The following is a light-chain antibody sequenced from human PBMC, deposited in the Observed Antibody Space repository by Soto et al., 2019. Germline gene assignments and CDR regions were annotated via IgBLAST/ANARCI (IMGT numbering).Light chain of an antibody. CDR3: QQRSNWPPL. CDR2: DAS. Sequence: EIVLTQSPATLSLSPGERATLSCRASQSVSSYLAWYQQKPGQAPRLLIYDASNRATGIPARFSGSGSGTDFTLTISSLLTEDFAVYYCQQRSNWPPLFGQGTRLEIK. J-gene: IGKJ5*01. CDR1: QSVSSY. V-gene: IGKV3-11*01.